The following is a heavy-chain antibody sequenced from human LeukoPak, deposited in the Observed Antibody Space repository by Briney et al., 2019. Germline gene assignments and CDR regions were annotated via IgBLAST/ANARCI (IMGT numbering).Heavy chain of an antibody. D-gene: IGHD3-10*01. CDR1: GFTFSDYG. CDR2: ISFDGSDN. CDR3: AKAHYSGSGSYFNGLDYYYFGMDV. J-gene: IGHJ6*02. V-gene: IGHV3-30*18. Sequence: PGGSLRLSCAASGFTFSDYGMHWVRQAPGKGLEWVAVISFDGSDNDYADSLKGRFAISRDNSENTLYLQMNSLRAEDTAVYYCAKAHYSGSGSYFNGLDYYYFGMDVWGQGTTVTVSS.